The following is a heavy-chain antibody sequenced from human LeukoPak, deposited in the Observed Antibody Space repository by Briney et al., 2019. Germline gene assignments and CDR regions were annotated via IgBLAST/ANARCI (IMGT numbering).Heavy chain of an antibody. Sequence: GGSLRLSCAASGFTFSSYSMNWVRQAPGKGLEWVSYISSSSSTIYYADSVKGRFTISRDNAKNSLYLQMNSLRAEDTAVYYCARAITMVRGVLFDYWGRGTLVTVSS. CDR3: ARAITMVRGVLFDY. CDR2: ISSSSSTI. J-gene: IGHJ4*02. V-gene: IGHV3-48*04. D-gene: IGHD3-10*01. CDR1: GFTFSSYS.